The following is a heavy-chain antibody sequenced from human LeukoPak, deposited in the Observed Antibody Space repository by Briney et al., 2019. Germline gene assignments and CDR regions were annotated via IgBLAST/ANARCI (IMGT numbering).Heavy chain of an antibody. V-gene: IGHV3-30-3*01. CDR1: GFTFSSYA. CDR2: ISYVGSNK. J-gene: IGHJ4*02. CDR3: AKEPAD. Sequence: PGRSLRLSCAASGFTFSSYAMHWVRQAPGKGLEWVAVISYVGSNKYYADSVKGRFTISRDNSKNTLYLQMNSLRVEDTAIYYCAKEPADWGQGTLVTVSS.